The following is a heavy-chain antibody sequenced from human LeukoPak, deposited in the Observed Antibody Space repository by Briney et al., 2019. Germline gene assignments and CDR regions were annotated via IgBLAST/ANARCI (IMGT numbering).Heavy chain of an antibody. D-gene: IGHD2-15*01. V-gene: IGHV3-23*01. J-gene: IGHJ4*02. CDR2: ISGSGGST. CDR3: AKDTSVLPTLFDY. Sequence: GGSLRLSCAASGFTFSSYAMSWVRQAPGKGLEWVSAISGSGGSTYYADSVKDRFTISRDNSKNTLYLQMNSLRAEDTAVYYCAKDTSVLPTLFDYWGQGTLVTVSS. CDR1: GFTFSSYA.